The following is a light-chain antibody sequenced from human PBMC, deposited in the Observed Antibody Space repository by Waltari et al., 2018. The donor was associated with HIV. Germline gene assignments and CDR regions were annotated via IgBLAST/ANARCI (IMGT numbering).Light chain of an antibody. CDR2: RNK. J-gene: IGLJ3*02. CDR3: VAWDDSLSVWL. Sequence: QAGLTQPPSVSQALGQTAPLTCTGNTNNVGHQGAAWLKHHRGHPPKLLTYRNKSRPPVIPGKVSASTSGNTASLTIADPQSEDEADYFCVAWDDSLSVWLFGGGTHLAVL. CDR1: TNNVGHQG. V-gene: IGLV10-54*04.